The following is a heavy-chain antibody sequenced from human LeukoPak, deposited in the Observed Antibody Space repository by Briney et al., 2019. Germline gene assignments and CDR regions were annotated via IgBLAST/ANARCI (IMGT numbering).Heavy chain of an antibody. V-gene: IGHV3-33*01. Sequence: PGGSLRLSCAASGFTFSSYGMHWVRQAPGKGLEWVAVIWYDGSNKYYADSVKGRFTISRDNSKNTLYLQMNSLGAEDTAVYYCARAGLVWFGELQFDPRGQGTLVTVSS. D-gene: IGHD3-10*01. CDR3: ARAGLVWFGELQFDP. J-gene: IGHJ5*02. CDR1: GFTFSSYG. CDR2: IWYDGSNK.